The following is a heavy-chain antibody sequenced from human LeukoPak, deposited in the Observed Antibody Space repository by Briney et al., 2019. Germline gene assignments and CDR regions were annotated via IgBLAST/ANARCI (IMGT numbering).Heavy chain of an antibody. J-gene: IGHJ3*02. CDR1: GYTFTGYY. CDR2: INPNSGGT. Sequence: ASVKVFCKASGYTFTGYYMHWVRQAPGQGLEWMGWINPNSGGTNYAQKFQGWVTMTRDTSISTAYMELSRLRSDDTAVYYCARDIYGDYDGNAFDIWGQGTMVTVSS. V-gene: IGHV1-2*04. CDR3: ARDIYGDYDGNAFDI. D-gene: IGHD4-17*01.